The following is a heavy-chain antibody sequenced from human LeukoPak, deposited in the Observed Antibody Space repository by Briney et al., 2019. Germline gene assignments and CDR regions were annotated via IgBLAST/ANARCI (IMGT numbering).Heavy chain of an antibody. J-gene: IGHJ6*03. CDR1: GYTFTSYD. D-gene: IGHD6-13*01. CDR2: MNPNSGNT. V-gene: IGHV1-8*01. Sequence: RASVKVSCKASGYTFTSYDINWVRQATGQGLEWMGWMNPNSGNTGYAQKFQGRVTMTRNTSISTAYMELSSLRSEDTAVYYCARLSFSSSWYGSYYYYMDVWGKGTTVTVSS. CDR3: ARLSFSSSWYGSYYYYMDV.